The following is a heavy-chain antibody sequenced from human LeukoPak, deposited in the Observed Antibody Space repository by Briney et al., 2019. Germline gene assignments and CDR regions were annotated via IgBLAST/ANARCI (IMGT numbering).Heavy chain of an antibody. J-gene: IGHJ6*02. CDR1: GFTFSSYA. D-gene: IGHD3-10*01. CDR2: ISASG. Sequence: GRSLRLSCAASGFTFSSYAMSWVRQAPGKGLEWVSAISASGDYADSVKGRFIISRDNSRNTLYLQMNSLRAEDTAVYYCARPMGFYFFYSMDVWGQGTTVTVSS. V-gene: IGHV3-23*01. CDR3: ARPMGFYFFYSMDV.